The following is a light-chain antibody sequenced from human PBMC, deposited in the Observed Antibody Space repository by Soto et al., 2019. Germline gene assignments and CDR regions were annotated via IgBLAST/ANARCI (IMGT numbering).Light chain of an antibody. J-gene: IGKJ1*01. CDR1: QGIRDE. V-gene: IGKV1-6*01. CDR2: AAS. Sequence: AIQMTQSPSSLSASVGDRVTITCRASQGIRDELGWYQQKAGKAPNLLISAASRLQSGVPSRFSGRGSGTDFTLTISSLQPEDFATYYCLQDYDYPRTFGQGTKVDLK. CDR3: LQDYDYPRT.